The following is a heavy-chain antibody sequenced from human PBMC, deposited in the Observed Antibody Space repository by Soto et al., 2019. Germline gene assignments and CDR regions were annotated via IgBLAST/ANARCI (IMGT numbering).Heavy chain of an antibody. D-gene: IGHD4-17*01. V-gene: IGHV2-5*02. CDR3: AHRTTTVTWWFDP. J-gene: IGHJ5*02. CDR1: GFSLTTSGVG. Sequence: QITLKESGPTLVKPTQTLTLTCTFSGFSLTTSGVGVGWIRQPPGTALEWLALIYWDDDKRYSPSPKSRPTITKDTSKNQVVLTMPNMDPADTATYFWAHRTTTVTWWFDPWGQGTLVTVSS. CDR2: IYWDDDK.